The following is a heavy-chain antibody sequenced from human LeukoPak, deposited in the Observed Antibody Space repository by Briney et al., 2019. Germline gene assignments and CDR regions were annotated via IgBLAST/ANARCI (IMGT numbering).Heavy chain of an antibody. Sequence: SETLSLTCTVAGGSMDNYYWSWIRQPPGKGLEWIGYIHHSGNTNYNPSLKSRVTISIDMSKKQFSLKLSSVTAADTAGYYCARLWGYCSSTSCYGASYFDSWGQGTLVTVSS. CDR3: ARLWGYCSSTSCYGASYFDS. J-gene: IGHJ5*01. CDR2: IHHSGNT. D-gene: IGHD2-2*01. CDR1: GGSMDNYY. V-gene: IGHV4-59*01.